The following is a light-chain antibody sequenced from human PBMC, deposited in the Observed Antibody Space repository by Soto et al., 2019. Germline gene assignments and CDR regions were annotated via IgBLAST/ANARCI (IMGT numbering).Light chain of an antibody. Sequence: EVVLTQSPGSLSLSPGGRATLSCKTSQSDGSNFVAWYQQKPGQSPRLLIYGASSRATGIPVRFSGSGSGTDFTLTISRLEPEDFAVYYCQQYATSPPWTFGQGTKVDNK. CDR3: QQYATSPPWT. J-gene: IGKJ1*01. CDR2: GAS. V-gene: IGKV3-20*01. CDR1: QSDGSNF.